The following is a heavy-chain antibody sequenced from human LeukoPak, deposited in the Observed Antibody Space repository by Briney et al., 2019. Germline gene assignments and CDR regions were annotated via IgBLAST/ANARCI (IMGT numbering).Heavy chain of an antibody. CDR3: ARGTNYGGNFDY. Sequence: SQTLSLTCAVSGGSISSGGYSWSWIRQPPGKGLEWIGYIYHSGSTYYNPSLKSRVTISVDRSKNQFSLKLSSVTAADTAVYYCARGTNYGGNFDYWGQGTLVTVSS. J-gene: IGHJ4*02. CDR2: IYHSGST. D-gene: IGHD4-23*01. CDR1: GGSISSGGYS. V-gene: IGHV4-30-2*01.